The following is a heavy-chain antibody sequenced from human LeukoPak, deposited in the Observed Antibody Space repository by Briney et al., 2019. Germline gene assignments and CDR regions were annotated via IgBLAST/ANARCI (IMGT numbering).Heavy chain of an antibody. D-gene: IGHD3-22*01. Sequence: PSETLSLTCAVYGGSFSGYYWSWIRQPPGKGLEWIGEINHSGSTNYNPSLKSRVTISVDTSKNQFSLKLSSVTAADTAVYYCARGKDSSGYYYGPRWFDPWGQGTLVTVSS. J-gene: IGHJ5*02. CDR3: ARGKDSSGYYYGPRWFDP. CDR1: GGSFSGYY. CDR2: INHSGST. V-gene: IGHV4-34*01.